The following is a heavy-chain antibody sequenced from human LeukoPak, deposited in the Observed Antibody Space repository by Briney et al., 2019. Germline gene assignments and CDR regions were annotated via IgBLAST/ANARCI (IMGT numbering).Heavy chain of an antibody. J-gene: IGHJ4*02. Sequence: GGSLRLSCAASGFTFSSYWMSWVRQAPGKGLEWVANIKQDGSEKYYVESVKGRFTISRDNAKNSLYLQMNSLRAEDTAVYYCARAYCGGDCYSVGYYFDYWGQGTLVTVSS. CDR2: IKQDGSEK. V-gene: IGHV3-7*01. CDR1: GFTFSSYW. CDR3: ARAYCGGDCYSVGYYFDY. D-gene: IGHD2-21*02.